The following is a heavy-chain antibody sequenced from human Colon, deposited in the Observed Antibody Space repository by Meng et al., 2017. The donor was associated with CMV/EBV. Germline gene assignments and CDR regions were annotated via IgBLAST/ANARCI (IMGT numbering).Heavy chain of an antibody. D-gene: IGHD2-15*01. Sequence: LLPWGPGFLNHSGPLSRPCPAPGGAFIFYYWSWIRTPPGKGLEWIGESNHSGITTYNSSLESRLLMSVDTSKNQISLRLNSVTAADTAVYYCARGRGGRYCSGRTCYAGDSWGQGTLVTVSS. CDR3: ARGRGGRYCSGRTCYAGDS. J-gene: IGHJ4*02. CDR2: SNHSGIT. CDR1: GGAFIFYY. V-gene: IGHV4-34*01.